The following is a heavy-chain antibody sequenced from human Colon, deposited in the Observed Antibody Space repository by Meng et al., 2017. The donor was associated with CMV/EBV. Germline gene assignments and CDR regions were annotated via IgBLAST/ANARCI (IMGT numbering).Heavy chain of an antibody. V-gene: IGHV1-69*05. Sequence: KASGGTFSSYAISWVRQAPGQGLEWMGGIIPIFGTANYAQKFQGRVTITTDESTSTAYMELSSLRSEDTAVYYCARVAGSSSSGAFDYWGQGTLVTVSS. J-gene: IGHJ4*02. D-gene: IGHD6-6*01. CDR3: ARVAGSSSSGAFDY. CDR2: IIPIFGTA. CDR1: GGTFSSYA.